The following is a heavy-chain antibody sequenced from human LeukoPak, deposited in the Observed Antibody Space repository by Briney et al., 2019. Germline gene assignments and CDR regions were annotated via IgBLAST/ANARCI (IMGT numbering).Heavy chain of an antibody. CDR1: VYTVCSNY. D-gene: IGHD3-10*01. J-gene: IGHJ4*02. CDR2: FYSGGNT. V-gene: IGHV3-53*01. Sequence: GRSLRLSCAASVYTVCSNYVSWVRQSPGEGVEWLSVFYSGGNTYYADSVKGRFTISRDNSKNTLYLQMNSLRAEDTAVYYGARDYYGSGRLDYWGQGTLVTVSS. CDR3: ARDYYGSGRLDY.